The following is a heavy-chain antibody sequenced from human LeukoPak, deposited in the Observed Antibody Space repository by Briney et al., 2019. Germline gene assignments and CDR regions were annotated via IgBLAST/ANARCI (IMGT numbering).Heavy chain of an antibody. CDR2: ISSSGSTI. CDR1: GFTFSDYY. J-gene: IGHJ6*03. CDR3: ARDPMYSSGWSYYYYYYMDV. V-gene: IGHV3-11*04. D-gene: IGHD6-19*01. Sequence: GGSLRLSCAASGFTFSDYYMSWIRQAPGKGLEWVSYISSSGSTIYYADSVKGRFTISRDNAKNSLYLQMNSLRAEDTAVYYCARDPMYSSGWSYYYYYYMDVWGKGTTVTVSS.